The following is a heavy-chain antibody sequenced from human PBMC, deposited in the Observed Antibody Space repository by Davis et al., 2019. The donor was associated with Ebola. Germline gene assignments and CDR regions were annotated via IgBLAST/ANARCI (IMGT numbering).Heavy chain of an antibody. CDR3: AKGDCRTNCYDFDY. J-gene: IGHJ4*02. D-gene: IGHD2-2*01. V-gene: IGHV3-30-3*01. CDR1: GFTLSSYA. CDR2: ISYDGSNK. Sequence: PGGSLRLSCAASGFTLSSYAMHWVRQAPGKGLEWVAVISYDGSNKYYADSVKGRFTISRDNAKNSLYLQMNSLRADDTAVYYCAKGDCRTNCYDFDYWGQGTLVTVSS.